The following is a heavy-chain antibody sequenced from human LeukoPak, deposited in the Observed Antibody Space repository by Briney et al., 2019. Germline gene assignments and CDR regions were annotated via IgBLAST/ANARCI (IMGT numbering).Heavy chain of an antibody. CDR2: IYHSGSI. V-gene: IGHV4-4*02. D-gene: IGHD3-22*01. J-gene: IGHJ4*02. Sequence: PSGTLSLTCTVSGGSISSSNWWSWVRQPPGKGLEWIGEIYHSGSINYNPSLKSRVTISVDKSKNQFSLKLSSVTAADTAVYYCARLRRGYYDSSGYDDYWGQGTLVTVSS. CDR3: ARLRRGYYDSSGYDDY. CDR1: GGSISSSNW.